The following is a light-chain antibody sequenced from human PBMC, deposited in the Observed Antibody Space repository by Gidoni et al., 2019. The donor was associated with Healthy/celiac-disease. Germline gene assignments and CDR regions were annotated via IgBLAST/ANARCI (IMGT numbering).Light chain of an antibody. Sequence: AIRITESPSSLSASTGDRVTITCRTSQGISSYLDWYQQKPGKAPQLLIYAASTLQSGVPSRFSGSGSGTDFTLTISCLQSEDFATYYCQQYYSYPYTFGQGTKLEIK. CDR3: QQYYSYPYT. V-gene: IGKV1-8*01. CDR2: AAS. J-gene: IGKJ2*01. CDR1: QGISSY.